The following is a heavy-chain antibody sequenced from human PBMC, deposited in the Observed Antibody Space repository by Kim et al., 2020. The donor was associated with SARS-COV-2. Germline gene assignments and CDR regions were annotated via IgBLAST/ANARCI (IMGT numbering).Heavy chain of an antibody. D-gene: IGHD6-13*01. J-gene: IGHJ6*02. Sequence: ASVKVSCKASGYTFTSYAMNWVRQAPGQGLEWMGWINTNTGNPTYAQGFTGRFVFSLDTSVSTAYLQISSLKAEDTAVYYCAREWGEQQLFHYYGMDVWGQGTTVTVSS. CDR3: AREWGEQQLFHYYGMDV. V-gene: IGHV7-4-1*02. CDR2: INTNTGNP. CDR1: GYTFTSYA.